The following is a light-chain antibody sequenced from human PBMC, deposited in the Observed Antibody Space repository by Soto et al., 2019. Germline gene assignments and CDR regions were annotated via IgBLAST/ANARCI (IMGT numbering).Light chain of an antibody. CDR2: GAS. Sequence: DIQMTQSPSSLSASVGDRVTITCRASQSISSYLNWYQQKPGRAPKLLIYGASRLQSGVPSRFSGSGSGTDFTLTISSLQPEGFATYYCQQSYSIPLTFGGGTRVEFK. CDR1: QSISSY. CDR3: QQSYSIPLT. J-gene: IGKJ4*01. V-gene: IGKV1-39*01.